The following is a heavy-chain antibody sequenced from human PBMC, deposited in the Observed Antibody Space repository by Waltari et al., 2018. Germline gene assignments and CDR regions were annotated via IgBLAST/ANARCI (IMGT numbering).Heavy chain of an antibody. J-gene: IGHJ4*02. CDR2: IYYSGSS. CDR3: ARVLIRTSGLNFDS. D-gene: IGHD3-16*01. V-gene: IGHV4-39*07. CDR1: YWSISSRSYY. Sequence: QQESGPSLVKPSETLSPTCTVSYWSISSRSYYWGCIRLAPGKGLEWIGHIYYSGSSYHNPSLKSRITMSVDSSKNQFSLTMSSVTAADTAVYYCARVLIRTSGLNFDSWGQGSLVTVSS.